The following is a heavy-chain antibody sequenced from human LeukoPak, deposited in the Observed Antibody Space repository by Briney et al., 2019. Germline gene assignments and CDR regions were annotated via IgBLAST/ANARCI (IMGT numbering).Heavy chain of an antibody. J-gene: IGHJ4*02. Sequence: KALQTLSLTCTVSGGSISSGSYYWSWIRQPAGKGLEWIGRIYTSGSTNYNPSLKSRVTISVDTSKNQFSLKLSSVTAADTAVYYCAREGDGYTEVNYYFDYWGQGTLVTVSS. CDR2: IYTSGST. CDR1: GGSISSGSYY. CDR3: AREGDGYTEVNYYFDY. D-gene: IGHD5-24*01. V-gene: IGHV4-61*02.